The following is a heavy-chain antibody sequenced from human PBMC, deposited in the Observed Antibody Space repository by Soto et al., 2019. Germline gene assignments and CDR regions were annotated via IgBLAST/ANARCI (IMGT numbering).Heavy chain of an antibody. V-gene: IGHV4-34*01. Sequence: SETLSLTCAVYGGSFSGYYWSWIRQPPGKGLEWIGEINHSGSTNYNPSLKSRVTISVDTSKNQFSLKLSSVTAADTAVYYCATKTGYSKGCFDPWGQGTLVTVSS. CDR2: INHSGST. CDR3: ATKTGYSKGCFDP. J-gene: IGHJ5*02. CDR1: GGSFSGYY. D-gene: IGHD5-12*01.